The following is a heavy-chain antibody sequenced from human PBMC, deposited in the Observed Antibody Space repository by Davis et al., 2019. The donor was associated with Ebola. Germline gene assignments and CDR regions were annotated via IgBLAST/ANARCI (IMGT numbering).Heavy chain of an antibody. CDR1: GFTFDDYA. D-gene: IGHD6-13*01. CDR2: LCFLTGRI. CDR3: AKDRSSNYYYYYGKDV. J-gene: IGHJ6*02. Sequence: GGSLRLSCAASGFTFDDYAMHWVRPAPAYVLYFFSFLCFLTGRISYADSVKGRFTISRDNAKNSLYLQMNSMRAEETAWYYCAKDRSSNYYYYYGKDVWGQGTTVTVSS. V-gene: IGHV3-9*01.